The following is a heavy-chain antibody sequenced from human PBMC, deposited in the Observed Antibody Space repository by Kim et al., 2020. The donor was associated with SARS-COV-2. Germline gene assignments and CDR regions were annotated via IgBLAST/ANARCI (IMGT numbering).Heavy chain of an antibody. CDR1: GGSISSSTYS. D-gene: IGHD2-21*01. V-gene: IGHV4-39*01. CDR2: IYYSGNT. Sequence: SETLSLTCTVSGGSISSSTYSWGWIRQPPGKGLEWIGTIYYSGNTYYNPSLKSRVTISIDRSKNQFSLQLTSLTAADTAVYYCARADHSGDFEGDYWGRGTLVTVSS. J-gene: IGHJ4*02. CDR3: ARADHSGDFEGDY.